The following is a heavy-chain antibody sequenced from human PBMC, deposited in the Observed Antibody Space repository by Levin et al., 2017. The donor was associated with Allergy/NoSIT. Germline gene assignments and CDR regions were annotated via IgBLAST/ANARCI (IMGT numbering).Heavy chain of an antibody. D-gene: IGHD6-19*01. Sequence: GESLKISCAASGFTFNSYAMHWVRQAPGKGLEWVAVISYDATNEYYADSVKGRFTISRDNSKNTLYLQMNSLRTEDTAVYYCARDPEQWLPRWLGNFDDWGQGTLVTVSS. V-gene: IGHV3-30*14. CDR1: GFTFNSYA. CDR3: ARDPEQWLPRWLGNFDD. CDR2: ISYDATNE. J-gene: IGHJ4*02.